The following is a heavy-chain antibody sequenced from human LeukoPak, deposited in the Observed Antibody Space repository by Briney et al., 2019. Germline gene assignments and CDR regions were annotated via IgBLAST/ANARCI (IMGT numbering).Heavy chain of an antibody. CDR3: ASPSTEGVGYYYYGMDV. CDR2: IIPIFGTA. CDR1: GGTFSSYA. J-gene: IGHJ6*02. D-gene: IGHD3-10*01. Sequence: SVKFSCKASGGTFSSYAISWVRQAPGQGLEWMGGIIPIFGTANYAQKFQGRVTITADESTSTAYMELSSLRSEDTAVYYCASPSTEGVGYYYYGMDVWGQGTTVTVSS. V-gene: IGHV1-69*13.